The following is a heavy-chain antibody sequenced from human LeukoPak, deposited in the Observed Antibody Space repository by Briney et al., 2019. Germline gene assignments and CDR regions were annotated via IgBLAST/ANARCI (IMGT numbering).Heavy chain of an antibody. CDR2: IYYSGST. CDR3: ARAGTDYYDSSGYFDY. D-gene: IGHD3-22*01. V-gene: IGHV4-39*07. Sequence: PSETLSLTCTVSGGSISSSSYYWGWIRQPPGKGLEWIGSIYYSGSTYYNPSLKSRVTISVDTSKNQFSLKLSSVTAADTAVYYCARAGTDYYDSSGYFDYWGQGTLVTVSS. J-gene: IGHJ4*02. CDR1: GGSISSSSYY.